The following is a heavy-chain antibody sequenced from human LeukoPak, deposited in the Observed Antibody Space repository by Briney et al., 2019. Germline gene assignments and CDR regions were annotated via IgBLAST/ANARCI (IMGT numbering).Heavy chain of an antibody. D-gene: IGHD6-19*01. CDR1: GFTFSSYA. Sequence: PGGSLRLSCAASGFTFSSYAMHWVRRAPGKGLEGVAVISYDGSNKYYADSVKGRFTISRDNSKNTLYLQMNSLRAEDTAVYYCARGYSSGWYEGLDYWGQGTLVTVSS. CDR2: ISYDGSNK. J-gene: IGHJ4*02. V-gene: IGHV3-30*04. CDR3: ARGYSSGWYEGLDY.